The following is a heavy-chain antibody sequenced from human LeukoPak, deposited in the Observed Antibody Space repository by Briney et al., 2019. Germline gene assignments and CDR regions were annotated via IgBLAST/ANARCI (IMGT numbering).Heavy chain of an antibody. Sequence: TGGSLRLSCAASGFTFSSYSMNWVRQAPGKGLEWVSYISSSSSTIYYADSVKGRFTISRDNAKNSLYLQMNSLRAEDTALYYCAKDKGLWFGDSYYMDVWGKGTTVTISS. V-gene: IGHV3-48*04. CDR3: AKDKGLWFGDSYYMDV. J-gene: IGHJ6*03. CDR1: GFTFSSYS. CDR2: ISSSSSTI. D-gene: IGHD3-10*01.